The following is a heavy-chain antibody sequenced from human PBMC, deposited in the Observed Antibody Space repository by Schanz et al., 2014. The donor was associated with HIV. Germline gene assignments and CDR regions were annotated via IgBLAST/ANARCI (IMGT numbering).Heavy chain of an antibody. Sequence: EVQLLESGGGLVQPGGSLRLSCAASGFAFNSYAMSWVRQAPGKGLECVSVISGSGGSTYYADSVKGRFTISRDNSKNTLSLQMSSLRAEDTAVYYCNTVKGYSSSWTTYYYYGMDVWGQGTTVTVSS. J-gene: IGHJ6*02. CDR1: GFAFNSYA. CDR3: NTVKGYSSSWTTYYYYGMDV. CDR2: ISGSGGST. D-gene: IGHD6-13*01. V-gene: IGHV3-23*01.